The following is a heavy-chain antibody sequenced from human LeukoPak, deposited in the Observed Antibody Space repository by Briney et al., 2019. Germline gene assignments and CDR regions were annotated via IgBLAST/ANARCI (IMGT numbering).Heavy chain of an antibody. CDR2: IYYSGST. J-gene: IGHJ6*02. CDR1: GGSIRSSYYY. Sequence: SSETLSLTCTVSGGSIRSSYYYWGWIRQPPGKGLEWIGYIYYSGSTYYNPSLKSRVTISVDTSKNQFSLKLSSVTAADTAVYYCARDRYCSGGSCYGYGMDVWGQGTTVTVSS. CDR3: ARDRYCSGGSCYGYGMDV. V-gene: IGHV4-31*03. D-gene: IGHD2-15*01.